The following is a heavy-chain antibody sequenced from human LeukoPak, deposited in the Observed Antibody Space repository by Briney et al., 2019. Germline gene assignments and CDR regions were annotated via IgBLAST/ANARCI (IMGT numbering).Heavy chain of an antibody. CDR1: GFTFSSYS. CDR2: ISSSSSYI. CDR3: ARYRGYSYGFDY. Sequence: GGSLRLSCAASGFTFSSYSMNWVRQAPGKGLEWVSSISSSSSYIYYADSVKGRFTISRDNAKNSLYLQMSSLRAEDTAVYYCARYRGYSYGFDYWGQGTLVTVSS. D-gene: IGHD5-18*01. V-gene: IGHV3-21*01. J-gene: IGHJ4*02.